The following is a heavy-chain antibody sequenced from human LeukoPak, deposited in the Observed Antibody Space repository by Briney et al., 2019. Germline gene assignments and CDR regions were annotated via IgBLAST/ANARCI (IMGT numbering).Heavy chain of an antibody. V-gene: IGHV1-69*13. CDR3: ARELPAPPPHKYFDC. D-gene: IGHD1-26*01. CDR1: GGTFSSYA. Sequence: SVKVSCRASGGTFSSYAINWVRQAPGQGLEWMGDIIPILTTANYAQNFQGRVTITADESTSTAYMELSSLRSEDTAVYYCARELPAPPPHKYFDCWGQGTLVTVSS. J-gene: IGHJ4*02. CDR2: IIPILTTA.